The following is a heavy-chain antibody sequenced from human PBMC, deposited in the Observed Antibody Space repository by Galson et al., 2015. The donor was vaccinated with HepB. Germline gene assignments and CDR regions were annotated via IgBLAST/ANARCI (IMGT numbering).Heavy chain of an antibody. J-gene: IGHJ5*02. D-gene: IGHD5-12*01. CDR1: SSASAT. V-gene: IGHV6-1*01. CDR2: TYYRSKWST. CDR3: ARGDIDLAA. Sequence: SSASATWHWIRQSPSGGLEWLGKTYYRSKWSTNYAMSVKSRISINADTSKNQFSLQLKSVTPEDTAVYFCARGDIDLAAWGQGAQVTISS.